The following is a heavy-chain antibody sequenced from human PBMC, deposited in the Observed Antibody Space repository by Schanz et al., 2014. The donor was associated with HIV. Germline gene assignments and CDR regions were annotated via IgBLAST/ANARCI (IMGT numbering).Heavy chain of an antibody. CDR2: ISYDGSNK. V-gene: IGHV3-30*18. CDR3: VQDPEMDAITGYFPY. D-gene: IGHD3-16*01. Sequence: VQVLESGGDLVQPGGSLRLSCAASGLTLSSYGMSWVRQAPGKGLEWVAVISYDGSNKYYADSVKGRFTISRDNSMNTLFLQMNSLRAEDTAVYYCVQDPEMDAITGYFPYWGQGTLVTVSS. CDR1: GLTLSSYG. J-gene: IGHJ4*02.